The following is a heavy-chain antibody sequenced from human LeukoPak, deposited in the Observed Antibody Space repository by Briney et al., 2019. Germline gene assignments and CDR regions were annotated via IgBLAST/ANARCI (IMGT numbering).Heavy chain of an antibody. CDR1: GFTFSSYA. J-gene: IGHJ4*02. CDR2: ISGIGGST. Sequence: PGGARRLSCAASGFTFSSYAMSWVRQAPGRGLEWVSAISGIGGSTYYADSVKGRFTISRDNSKNTLYLQMNSLRAEDTAVYYCAKADSSGYIFDYWGQGTLVTVSS. V-gene: IGHV3-23*01. CDR3: AKADSSGYIFDY. D-gene: IGHD3-22*01.